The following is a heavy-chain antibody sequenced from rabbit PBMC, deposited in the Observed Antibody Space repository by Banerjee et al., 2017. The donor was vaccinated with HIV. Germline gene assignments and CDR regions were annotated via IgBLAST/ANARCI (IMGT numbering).Heavy chain of an antibody. Sequence: QEQLEESGGGLVQPEGSLTLTCAASGFTLSSYWICWVRQAPGKGLEWIACIYTGSSGSTVYATWAKGRFTISKSSSTTVTLQMTSLTAADTATYFCARDPTSDGFYANLWGPGTLVT. V-gene: IGHV1S45*01. J-gene: IGHJ4*01. CDR1: GFTLSSYW. CDR3: ARDPTSDGFYANL. D-gene: IGHD6-1*01. CDR2: IYTGSSGST.